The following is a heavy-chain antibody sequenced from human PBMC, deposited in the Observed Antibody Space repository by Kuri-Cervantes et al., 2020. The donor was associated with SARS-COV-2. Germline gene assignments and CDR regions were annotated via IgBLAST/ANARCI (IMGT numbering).Heavy chain of an antibody. V-gene: IGHV3-13*03. CDR2: IGTAGDT. Sequence: GGSMRLSCAACGFTFSSYDMHWVRQATGKGLEWVSAIGTAGDTYYPGSVKGQFTISRDNSKNTLYLQMNSLRAEDTAVYYCAKDPVYYYYYMDVWGKGTTVTVSS. CDR1: GFTFSSYD. J-gene: IGHJ6*03. CDR3: AKDPVYYYYYMDV.